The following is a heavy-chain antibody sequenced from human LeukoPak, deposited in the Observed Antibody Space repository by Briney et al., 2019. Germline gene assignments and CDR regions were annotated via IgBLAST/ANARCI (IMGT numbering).Heavy chain of an antibody. D-gene: IGHD1-26*01. Sequence: GGSLRLSCAASGFTFSSYWMSCVRQAPGKGLEWVANIKQDGSEKYYVDSVKGRFTISRDNAKNSLYLQMNSLRAEDTAVYYCARERAYSGSYGPDYWGQGTLVTVSS. CDR3: ARERAYSGSYGPDY. CDR2: IKQDGSEK. J-gene: IGHJ4*02. CDR1: GFTFSSYW. V-gene: IGHV3-7*01.